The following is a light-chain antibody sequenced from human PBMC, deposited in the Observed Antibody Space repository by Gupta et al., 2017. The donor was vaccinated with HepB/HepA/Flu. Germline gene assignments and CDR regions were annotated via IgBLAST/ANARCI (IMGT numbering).Light chain of an antibody. Sequence: QAVVPQEPSLNVSPGGTVTLTCGSSTGAVTSGHYPYWFQQKPGQAPRTLIYDTSNKHSWTPARFSGSLLGGKAALTLSGAQPEDEAEYYCLLAYSGARLVFGGGTKLTVL. V-gene: IGLV7-46*01. CDR1: TGAVTSGHY. CDR2: DTS. J-gene: IGLJ2*01. CDR3: LLAYSGARLV.